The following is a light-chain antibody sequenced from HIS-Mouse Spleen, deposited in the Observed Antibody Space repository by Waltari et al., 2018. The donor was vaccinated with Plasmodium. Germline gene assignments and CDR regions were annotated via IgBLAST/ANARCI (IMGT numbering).Light chain of an antibody. J-gene: IGKJ2*01. Sequence: DIVKTQSPDSLAVSLCERATINCKSSQSVLYSSNNKNYLAWYQQKPGQPPKLLIYWASTRESGVPDRFSGSGSGTDFTLTISSLQAEDVAVYYCQQYYSTPYTFGQGTKLEIK. CDR1: QSVLYSSNNKNY. V-gene: IGKV4-1*01. CDR2: WAS. CDR3: QQYYSTPYT.